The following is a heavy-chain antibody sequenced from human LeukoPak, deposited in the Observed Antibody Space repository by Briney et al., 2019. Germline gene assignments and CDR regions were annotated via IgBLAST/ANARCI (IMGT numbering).Heavy chain of an antibody. J-gene: IGHJ4*02. CDR1: GYTFNDYT. CDR2: INTKTGNP. V-gene: IGHV7-4-1*04. D-gene: IGHD3-3*01. CDR3: ARDHDFLSGHSRRDFDY. Sequence: ASVTVSCKASGYTFNDYTMNWVRQAPGQGLEWVGWINTKTGNPTYAQGFTGRFVFSLDTSVSVAYLQINGLEADDTAMYYCARDHDFLSGHSRRDFDYWGQGTLVTVSS.